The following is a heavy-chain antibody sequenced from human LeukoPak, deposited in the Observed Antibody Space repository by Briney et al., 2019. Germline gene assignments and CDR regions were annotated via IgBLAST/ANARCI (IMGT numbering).Heavy chain of an antibody. CDR2: VWNDGSET. D-gene: IGHD6-13*01. CDR3: ARDMGRAWYGPPDY. CDR1: GFIFSNYG. V-gene: IGHV3-33*01. J-gene: IGHJ4*02. Sequence: PGGSLRLSCAASGFIFSNYGMHWVRQAPGKGLEWVAVVWNDGSETFHADSVKGRFRIARDNSKNTLYLQMNSLRAEDTAVYFCARDMGRAWYGPPDYWGQGTLVTVSS.